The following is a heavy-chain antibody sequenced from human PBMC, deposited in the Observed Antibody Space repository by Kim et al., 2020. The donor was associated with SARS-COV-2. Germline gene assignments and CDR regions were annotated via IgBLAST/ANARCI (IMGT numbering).Heavy chain of an antibody. J-gene: IGHJ4*02. CDR1: GGSISSYY. CDR3: ARAAAGTVPRYFDY. CDR2: IYYSGST. V-gene: IGHV4-59*01. D-gene: IGHD6-13*01. Sequence: SETLSLTCTVSGGSISSYYWSWIRQPPGKGLEWIGYIYYSGSTNYNPSLKSRVTISVDTSKNQFSPKLSSVTAADTAVYYCARAAAGTVPRYFDYWGQGTLVTVSS.